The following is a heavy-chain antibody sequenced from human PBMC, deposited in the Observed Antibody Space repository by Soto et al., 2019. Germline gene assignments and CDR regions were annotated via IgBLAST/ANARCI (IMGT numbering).Heavy chain of an antibody. Sequence: ASVKVSCKASGGTFSSYAISWVRQAPGQGLEWMGGIIPIFGTANYAQKFQGRVTITADESTSTAYMELSSLRSEDTAVYYCARASLRYFDWLSLAYDYWGQGTLVTVS. D-gene: IGHD3-9*01. J-gene: IGHJ4*02. CDR2: IIPIFGTA. V-gene: IGHV1-69*13. CDR3: ARASLRYFDWLSLAYDY. CDR1: GGTFSSYA.